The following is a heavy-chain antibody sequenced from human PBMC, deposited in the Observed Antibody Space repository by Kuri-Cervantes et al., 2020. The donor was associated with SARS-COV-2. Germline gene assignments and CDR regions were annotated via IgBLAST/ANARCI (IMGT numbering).Heavy chain of an antibody. CDR1: GFTFSSYG. CDR3: AKEVVPAATPGAGHFDY. D-gene: IGHD2-2*01. CDR2: IRYDGSNK. Sequence: GGSLRLSCAASGFTFSSYGMHWVRQAPGKGLEWVAFIRYDGSNKNYADSVKGRFTISRDNPKKTLYLQMNSLRAEDTAVYYCAKEVVPAATPGAGHFDYWGQGTLVTVSS. J-gene: IGHJ4*02. V-gene: IGHV3-30*02.